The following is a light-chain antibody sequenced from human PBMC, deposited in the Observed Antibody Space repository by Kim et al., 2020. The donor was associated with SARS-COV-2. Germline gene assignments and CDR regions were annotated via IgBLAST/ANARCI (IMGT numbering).Light chain of an antibody. Sequence: DIQMTQSPSSLSASVGDRVTIACRASQSINSYLNWYQQKPGKAPNLLIYAASSLQSGVPSRFSGSGSGTDFTLTISSLQPEDFATYYCQQRYSTMYTFGQGTKLEI. J-gene: IGKJ2*01. CDR1: QSINSY. CDR2: AAS. CDR3: QQRYSTMYT. V-gene: IGKV1-39*01.